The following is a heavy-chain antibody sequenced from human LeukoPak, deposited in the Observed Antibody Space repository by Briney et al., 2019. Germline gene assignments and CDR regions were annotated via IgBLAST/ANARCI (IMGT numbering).Heavy chain of an antibody. CDR1: GYTFITYY. V-gene: IGHV1-46*01. D-gene: IGHD3-10*01. Sequence: GASVKVSCKASGYTFITYYMHWVRQAPGQGLEWIGMINPSGGRSIYAQKFQGRVTITADESTSTAYMELSSLRSEDTAVYYCARGGLNYYGSGSYYADYWGQGTLVTVSS. J-gene: IGHJ4*02. CDR3: ARGGLNYYGSGSYYADY. CDR2: INPSGGRS.